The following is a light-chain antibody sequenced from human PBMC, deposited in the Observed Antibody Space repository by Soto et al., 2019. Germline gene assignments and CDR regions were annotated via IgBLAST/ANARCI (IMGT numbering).Light chain of an antibody. J-gene: IGKJ1*01. Sequence: EIVMTQSPATLSVSPGERATLSCRASQSVGSNLAWYQQKPGQAPRLLIYGASTWATGIPARFSGSGSGTEFTLTISSLQSEDLAIYFCQQYNNGLPDRTFGQGTKVEIK. V-gene: IGKV3-15*01. CDR2: GAS. CDR1: QSVGSN. CDR3: QQYNNGLPDRT.